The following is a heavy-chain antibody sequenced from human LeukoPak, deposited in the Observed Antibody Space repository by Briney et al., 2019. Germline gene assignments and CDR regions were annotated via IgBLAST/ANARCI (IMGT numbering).Heavy chain of an antibody. D-gene: IGHD5-18*01. V-gene: IGHV1-24*01. CDR1: GSSLSKLS. CDR3: AAGRPYSLLDY. CDR2: FDVIDSET. Sequence: ASVKVSCTVSGSSLSKLSLYWVRQAPRKGLEWMGGFDVIDSETFYAQKFQGRVTMTEDSSTDTAYMELRSLTSDDTALYYCAAGRPYSLLDYWGQGTPVTVSS. J-gene: IGHJ4*02.